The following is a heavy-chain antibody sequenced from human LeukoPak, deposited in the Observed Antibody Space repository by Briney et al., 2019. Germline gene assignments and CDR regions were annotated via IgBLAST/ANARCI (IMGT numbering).Heavy chain of an antibody. V-gene: IGHV1-69*04. J-gene: IGHJ4*02. CDR2: IIPILGIA. D-gene: IGHD3-3*01. Sequence: SVKVSCKASGGTFSSCTISWVRQAPGQGLEWMGRIIPILGIANYAQKFQGRVTITADKSTSTAYMELSSLRSEDTAVYYCARDGYDFWSGPSYFDYWGQGTLVTVSS. CDR1: GGTFSSCT. CDR3: ARDGYDFWSGPSYFDY.